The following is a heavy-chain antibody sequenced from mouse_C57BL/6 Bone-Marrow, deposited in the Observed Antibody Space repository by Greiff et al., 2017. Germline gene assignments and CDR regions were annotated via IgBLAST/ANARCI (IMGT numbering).Heavy chain of an antibody. CDR1: GYTFTSYW. CDR2: IYPTSGRT. D-gene: IGHD4-1*01. V-gene: IGHV1-55*01. J-gene: IGHJ2*01. Sequence: VQLQQPGAELVKPGASVKLSCKASGYTFTSYWITWVKQRPGQGLEWIGVIYPTSGRTNYNEKFKSKAILTVDTSSNTAYMQLSSLTSEDSAVFYCARSGPLGRSFDYWGQGTTLTVSS. CDR3: ARSGPLGRSFDY.